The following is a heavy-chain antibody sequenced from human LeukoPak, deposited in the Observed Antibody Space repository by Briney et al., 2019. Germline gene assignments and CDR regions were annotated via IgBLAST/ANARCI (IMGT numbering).Heavy chain of an antibody. J-gene: IGHJ4*02. CDR1: GYTFTGYY. Sequence: ASVKVSCKASGYTFTGYYMHWVRQAPGQGLEWMGWINPNSGGTNYAKKFQGRVTMTRDTSISTAYMELSRLRSDDTAVYYCAREGIDYGDYPFDYWGQGTLVTVSS. D-gene: IGHD4-17*01. CDR2: INPNSGGT. CDR3: AREGIDYGDYPFDY. V-gene: IGHV1-2*02.